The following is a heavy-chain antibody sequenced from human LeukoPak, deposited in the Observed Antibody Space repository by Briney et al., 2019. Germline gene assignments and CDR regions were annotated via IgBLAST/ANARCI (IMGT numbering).Heavy chain of an antibody. V-gene: IGHV3-23*01. CDR1: GFTFTNYV. Sequence: PGGSLRLSCAASGFTFTNYVMTWVRQAPGQGLEWVSAISGSGDTTYYADSVKGRFTIPRDNSKNTLYLQMNSLRAEDTAIYYCAKDPNYYDGSGYYYHFDNWGQGTLVTVSS. CDR2: ISGSGDTT. J-gene: IGHJ4*02. D-gene: IGHD3-22*01. CDR3: AKDPNYYDGSGYYYHFDN.